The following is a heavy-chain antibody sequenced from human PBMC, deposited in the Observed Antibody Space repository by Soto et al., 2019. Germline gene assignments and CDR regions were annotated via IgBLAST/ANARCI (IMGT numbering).Heavy chain of an antibody. CDR3: TIHPTRTDAFYI. J-gene: IGHJ3*02. CDR2: IFPGDSDT. D-gene: IGHD2-15*01. Sequence: RESLKISCKGSGYRFTNYRIGWVLQMPGKGLEWMGIIFPGDSDTRYSPSFQGQVTISADKSISTAYLQWRSLQASDTAMFYGTIHPTRTDAFYICGQGTMVTVSS. CDR1: GYRFTNYR. V-gene: IGHV5-51*01.